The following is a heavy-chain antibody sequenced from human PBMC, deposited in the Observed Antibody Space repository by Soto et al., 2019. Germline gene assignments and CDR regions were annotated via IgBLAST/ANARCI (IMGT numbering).Heavy chain of an antibody. CDR3: AKTGPYYFEY. V-gene: IGHV3-23*01. CDR2: IGGGST. D-gene: IGHD3-10*01. Sequence: EVQLLESGGGLVQPGGSLRLSCAASGFTFSISGMTWVRQAPGKGLEWVSAIGGGSTYYADSVKGRFTISRDNSKDTLYLHMNSLGAEDTAVYYCAKTGPYYFEYWGQGTLVTVSS. J-gene: IGHJ4*02. CDR1: GFTFSISG.